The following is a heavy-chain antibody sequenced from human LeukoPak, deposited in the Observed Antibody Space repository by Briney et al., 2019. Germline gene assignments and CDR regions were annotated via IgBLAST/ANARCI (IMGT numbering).Heavy chain of an antibody. D-gene: IGHD4-17*01. CDR2: IIPIFGTA. CDR1: GGTFSSYA. CDR3: AADPYDYGDYVLGY. J-gene: IGHJ4*02. V-gene: IGHV1-69*05. Sequence: ASVKVPCKASGGTFSSYAISWVRQAPGQGLEWMGGIIPIFGTANYAQKFQERVTITRDMSTSTAYMELSSLRSEDTAVYYCAADPYDYGDYVLGYWGQGTLVTVSS.